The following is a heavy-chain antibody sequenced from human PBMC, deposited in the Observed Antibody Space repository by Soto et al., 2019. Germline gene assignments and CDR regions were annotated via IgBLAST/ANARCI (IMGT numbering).Heavy chain of an antibody. V-gene: IGHV3-23*01. Sequence: AGGSLRLSCAASGFTFSSYAMSWVRQAPGKGLEWVSAISGSGGSTYYADSVKGRFTISRDNSKNTLYLQMNSLRAEDTAVYYCAKDRGIVGATKSPYYGMDVWGQGTTVTVSS. J-gene: IGHJ6*02. D-gene: IGHD1-26*01. CDR1: GFTFSSYA. CDR3: AKDRGIVGATKSPYYGMDV. CDR2: ISGSGGST.